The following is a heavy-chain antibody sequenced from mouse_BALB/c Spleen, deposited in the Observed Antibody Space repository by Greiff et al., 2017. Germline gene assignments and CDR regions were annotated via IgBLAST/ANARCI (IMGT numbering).Heavy chain of an antibody. D-gene: IGHD3-3*01. CDR1: GYTFTDYA. Sequence: QVQLQQSGAELVRPGVSVKFSCKGSGYTFTDYAMHWVKQSHAKSLEWIGVISTYYGDASYNQKFKGKATMTVDKSSSTAYMELARLTSEDSAIYYCARQVGQGAMDYWGQGTSVTVSS. CDR2: ISTYYGDA. J-gene: IGHJ4*01. V-gene: IGHV1S137*01. CDR3: ARQVGQGAMDY.